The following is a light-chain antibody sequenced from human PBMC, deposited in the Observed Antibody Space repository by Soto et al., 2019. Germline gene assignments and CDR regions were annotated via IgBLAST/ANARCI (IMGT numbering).Light chain of an antibody. CDR1: HSVSSSY. CDR2: AAS. J-gene: IGKJ1*01. V-gene: IGKV3-20*01. Sequence: EIVLIQSPGTLSLSPGERATLSCRSSHSVSSSYLAWYQQKPGQAPRLLIYAASSRATGIADRFSGSGSGTDFTLTISRMEPEDLAVYYCQHYGSSHRGFGQGTKVDIK. CDR3: QHYGSSHRG.